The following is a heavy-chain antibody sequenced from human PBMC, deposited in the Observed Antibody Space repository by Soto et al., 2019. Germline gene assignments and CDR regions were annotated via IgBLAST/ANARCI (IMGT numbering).Heavy chain of an antibody. CDR3: AREASVLIPAAQPSRFDS. CDR1: SFRFRKYG. Sequence: GPSVKGSCKAVSFRFRKYGINSVRQAPAQGLEWVGWISPYSGYTHSEQQFHGRVPLTTDTAASTAYMELRILRYADTALYYCAREASVLIPAAQPSRFDSWGQGTLVTVSS. D-gene: IGHD2-2*01. CDR2: ISPYSGYT. J-gene: IGHJ4*02. V-gene: IGHV1-18*01.